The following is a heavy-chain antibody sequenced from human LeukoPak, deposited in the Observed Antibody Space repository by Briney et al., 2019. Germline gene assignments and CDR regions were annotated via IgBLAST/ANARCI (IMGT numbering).Heavy chain of an antibody. J-gene: IGHJ5*02. V-gene: IGHV4-59*01. Sequence: KSSETLSLTCTVSGGSISSYYWSWIRQPPGKGLEWIGYIYYSGSTNYNPSLKSRVTISVDTSKNQFSLKLSSVTAADTAVYYCAREGARRFYDSSGYSASWGQGTLVTVSS. CDR3: AREGARRFYDSSGYSAS. CDR1: GGSISSYY. CDR2: IYYSGST. D-gene: IGHD3-22*01.